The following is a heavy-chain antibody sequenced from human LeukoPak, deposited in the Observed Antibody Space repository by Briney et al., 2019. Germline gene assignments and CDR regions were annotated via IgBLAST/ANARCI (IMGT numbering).Heavy chain of an antibody. CDR2: ISMSTTTI. CDR1: GFSFRDFY. V-gene: IGHV3-11*01. CDR3: AKDIVAPGLFFDY. J-gene: IGHJ4*02. D-gene: IGHD5-12*01. Sequence: PGGSLRLSCATSGFSFRDFYMGWIRQAPGKGLEWASYISMSTTTIYYADSVKGRFTISRDDAKNSLFLQMNSLRAEDTAVYYCAKDIVAPGLFFDYWGQGTLVTVSS.